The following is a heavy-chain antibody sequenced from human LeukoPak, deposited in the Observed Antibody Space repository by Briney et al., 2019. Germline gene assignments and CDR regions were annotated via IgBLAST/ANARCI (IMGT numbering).Heavy chain of an antibody. V-gene: IGHV3-30-3*01. CDR1: GFTFSNYT. Sequence: PGGSLRLSCAASGFTFSNYTMEWVRQAPGKGLEWVAFISYDGSNKYYADSVKGRFTISRDNSKNTLYLQVNSLRAEDTAVYYCARQLWQPPRAFDIWGQGTMVTVSS. D-gene: IGHD5-18*01. CDR3: ARQLWQPPRAFDI. CDR2: ISYDGSNK. J-gene: IGHJ3*02.